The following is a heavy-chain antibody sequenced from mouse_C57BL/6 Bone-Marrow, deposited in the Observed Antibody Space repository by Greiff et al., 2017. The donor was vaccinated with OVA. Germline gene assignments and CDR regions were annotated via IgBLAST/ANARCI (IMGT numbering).Heavy chain of an antibody. D-gene: IGHD1-1*01. V-gene: IGHV1-55*01. Sequence: QVQLQQSGAELVKPGASVKMSCKASGYTFTSYWITWVKQRPGQGLEWIGDIYPGSGSTNYNEKFKSKATLTVDTSSSTAYMQLSSLTSEDSAVYYCARWGVEATGFAYWGQGTLVTVSA. CDR2: IYPGSGST. J-gene: IGHJ3*01. CDR3: ARWGVEATGFAY. CDR1: GYTFTSYW.